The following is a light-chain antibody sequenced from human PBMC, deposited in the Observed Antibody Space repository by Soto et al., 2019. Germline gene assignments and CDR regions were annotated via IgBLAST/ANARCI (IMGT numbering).Light chain of an antibody. J-gene: IGLJ2*01. CDR3: TSYTSTGTLV. Sequence: QSALTQPASVSGSPGQSITISCTGTSSDVGAYNYVSWYQQHPGKAPKLMTYDVNNRPSGVSNRFSGSKSGNTASLTIYGLQAEDEADYYCTSYTSTGTLVFGGGTKLTVL. CDR1: SSDVGAYNY. V-gene: IGLV2-14*03. CDR2: DVN.